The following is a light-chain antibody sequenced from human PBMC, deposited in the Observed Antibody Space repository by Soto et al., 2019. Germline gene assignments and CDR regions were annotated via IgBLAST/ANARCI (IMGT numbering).Light chain of an antibody. Sequence: EIWMMQSPATLSVSPGERATLSCGASQNVLSNLAWYQQKHGQAPRLLIYGASTRATGLPARLSGSGYGTQLTITISSMQSEDFEVYYCQQYNNWPITFGHGTRLEIK. CDR2: GAS. V-gene: IGKV3-15*01. CDR3: QQYNNWPIT. CDR1: QNVLSN. J-gene: IGKJ5*01.